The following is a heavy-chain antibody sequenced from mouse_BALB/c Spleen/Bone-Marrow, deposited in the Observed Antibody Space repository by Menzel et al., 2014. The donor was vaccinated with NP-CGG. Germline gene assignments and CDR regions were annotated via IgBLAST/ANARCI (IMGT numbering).Heavy chain of an antibody. CDR3: ARELYDSDGFAY. J-gene: IGHJ3*01. CDR1: GYTFTSSW. Sequence: QVQLQQSGSVLVRPGGSVKLSCKASGYTFTSSWMHWVKQRPGQGLEWIGEIHPNNGNSNCNDKSRGKATLTVDTSSSTAYVDVHSLTSEASAVYYCARELYDSDGFAYWGPGTLVTVSA. CDR2: IHPNNGNS. V-gene: IGHV1S130*01. D-gene: IGHD2-4*01.